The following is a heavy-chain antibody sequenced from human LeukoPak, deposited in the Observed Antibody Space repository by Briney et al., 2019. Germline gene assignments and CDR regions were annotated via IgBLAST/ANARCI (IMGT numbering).Heavy chain of an antibody. CDR1: GGSISSYY. J-gene: IGHJ3*02. Sequence: SETLSLTCTVSGGSISSYYWSWIRQPPGKGLEWIGYIYYSGSTNYNPSLKSRVTISVDTSKNQFSLKLSSVTAADTAVYYCAREADSVRDAFDIWGQGTMVTVSS. CDR2: IYYSGST. CDR3: AREADSVRDAFDI. D-gene: IGHD3-22*01. V-gene: IGHV4-59*01.